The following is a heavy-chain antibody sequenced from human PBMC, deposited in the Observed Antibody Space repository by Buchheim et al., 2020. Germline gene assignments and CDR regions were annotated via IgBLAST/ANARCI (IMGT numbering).Heavy chain of an antibody. CDR3: ARDQSSGFLHFDY. Sequence: QVQLVESGGGVVQPGRSLRLSCVASGFTFSTYGMHWFRQAPGKGLEWVAVVWYDGSEKYYAVSVRGRFTISRDNSKITLYLQMNSLRAEDTAVYHCARDQSSGFLHFDYWGQGTL. CDR1: GFTFSTYG. V-gene: IGHV3-33*01. D-gene: IGHD6-19*01. CDR2: VWYDGSEK. J-gene: IGHJ4*02.